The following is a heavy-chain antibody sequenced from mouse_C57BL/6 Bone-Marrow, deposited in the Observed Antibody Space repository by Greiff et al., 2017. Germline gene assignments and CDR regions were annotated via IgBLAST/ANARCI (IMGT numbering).Heavy chain of an antibody. CDR1: GYTFTSYW. V-gene: IGHV1-64*01. D-gene: IGHD2-2*01. Sequence: QVQLQQPGAELVKPGASEKLSCKASGYTFTSYWMHWVKQRPGQGLEWIGMIHPNSGSTNYNEKFKSKATLTVDKSSSTAYMQLSSLTSEDSAVYYCARWLPAWFAYWGQGTLVTVSA. J-gene: IGHJ3*01. CDR2: IHPNSGST. CDR3: ARWLPAWFAY.